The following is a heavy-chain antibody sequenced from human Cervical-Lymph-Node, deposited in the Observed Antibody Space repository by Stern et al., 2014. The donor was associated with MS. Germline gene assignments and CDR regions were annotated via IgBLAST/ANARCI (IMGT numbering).Heavy chain of an antibody. Sequence: VHLVESGGGVVQPGRSLRLSCAASGFTFSAPGLHWVRQAPGKGLEWVAVIWYDGSSKYYADSVKGRFTISRDNSKNTLYLQLNSLRAEDTAVFYCARGLYYFDYWGRGTLVTVSS. V-gene: IGHV3-33*01. CDR3: ARGLYYFDY. CDR1: GFTFSAPG. CDR2: IWYDGSSK. J-gene: IGHJ4*02.